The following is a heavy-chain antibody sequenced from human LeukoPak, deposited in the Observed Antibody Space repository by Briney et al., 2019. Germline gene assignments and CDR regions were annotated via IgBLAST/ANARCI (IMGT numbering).Heavy chain of an antibody. V-gene: IGHV1-69*06. D-gene: IGHD4-17*01. CDR2: IIPIFGTA. CDR3: ASSSMTPVTTLAFEMPGSWFSVAYYFDY. J-gene: IGHJ4*02. CDR1: GYTFTSYY. Sequence: ASVKVSCKASGYTFTSYYMHWVRQAPGQGLEWMGGIIPIFGTANYAQKFQGRVTITADKSTSTAYMELSRLRSDDTAVYYCASSSMTPVTTLAFEMPGSWFSVAYYFDYWGQETLLTVSS.